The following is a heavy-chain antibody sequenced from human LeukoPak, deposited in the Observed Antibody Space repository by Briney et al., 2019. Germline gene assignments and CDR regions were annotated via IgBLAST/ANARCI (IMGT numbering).Heavy chain of an antibody. D-gene: IGHD3-22*01. CDR2: IYHSGST. J-gene: IGHJ4*02. V-gene: IGHV4-30-2*01. CDR1: GGSISSGGYS. CDR3: ASHDSSGSTFEY. Sequence: PSETLSLTCAVSGGSISSGGYSWSWIRQPPGKGLEWIGYIYHSGSTYYNPSLKSRVTISVDRSKNQFSLKLSSVTAADTAVYYCASHDSSGSTFEYWGRGTLVTVSS.